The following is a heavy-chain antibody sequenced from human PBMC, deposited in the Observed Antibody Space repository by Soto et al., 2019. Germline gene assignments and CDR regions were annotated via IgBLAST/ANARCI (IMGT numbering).Heavy chain of an antibody. J-gene: IGHJ6*03. CDR2: ISSSGSTI. Sequence: PGGSLRLSCAASGFAFIDDYMSWIRQAPGKGLEWVSYISSSGSTIYYADSVKGRFTISRDNAKNSLYLQMNSLRAEDTAVYYCARDKKTRGYYYYYMDVWGKGTTVTVSS. D-gene: IGHD2-2*01. CDR1: GFAFIDDY. V-gene: IGHV3-11*01. CDR3: ARDKKTRGYYYYYMDV.